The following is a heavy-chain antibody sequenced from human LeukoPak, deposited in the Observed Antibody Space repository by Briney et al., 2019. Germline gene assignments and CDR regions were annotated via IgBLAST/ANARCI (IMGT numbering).Heavy chain of an antibody. CDR3: ARAGRPDYSSGCNY. CDR1: GFTFSNYE. Sequence: GGSLRLSCAASGFTFSNYEMNWVRQAPGKGLEWVSGINWNGGSTGYADSVKGRFIISRDNAKNSLYLQMNSLRAEDTALYYWARAGRPDYSSGCNYWGQGTLVTVSS. V-gene: IGHV3-20*04. CDR2: INWNGGST. D-gene: IGHD6-19*01. J-gene: IGHJ4*02.